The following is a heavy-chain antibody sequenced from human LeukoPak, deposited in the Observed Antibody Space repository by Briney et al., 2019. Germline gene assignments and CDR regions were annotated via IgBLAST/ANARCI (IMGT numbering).Heavy chain of an antibody. D-gene: IGHD3-10*01. V-gene: IGHV1-46*01. Sequence: ASVKVSCKASGGTFSSYAISWVRQAPGQGLEWMGIINPSGGSTSYAQKFQGRVTMTRDTSTSTVYMELSSLRSEDTAVYYCARGRPLLWFGESPETRNWFDPWGQGTLVTVSS. CDR1: GGTFSSYA. J-gene: IGHJ5*02. CDR2: INPSGGST. CDR3: ARGRPLLWFGESPETRNWFDP.